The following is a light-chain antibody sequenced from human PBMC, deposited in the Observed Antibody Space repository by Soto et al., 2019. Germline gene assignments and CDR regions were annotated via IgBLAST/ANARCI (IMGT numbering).Light chain of an antibody. CDR3: SSYTSSSTYV. Sequence: QSALTQPASVSGSPGQSITISCTGTSSDVGGYNYVSWYQQHPGKYPKLMIYEVSNRPSGISNRFSGSKSGNTASLTSSGLQAEDEADYYCSSYTSSSTYVFGTGTKLTVL. J-gene: IGLJ1*01. CDR2: EVS. V-gene: IGLV2-14*01. CDR1: SSDVGGYNY.